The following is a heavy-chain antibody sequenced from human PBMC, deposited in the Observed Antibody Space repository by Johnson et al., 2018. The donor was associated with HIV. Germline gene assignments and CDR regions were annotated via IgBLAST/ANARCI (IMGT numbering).Heavy chain of an antibody. CDR2: ISYDGSDK. V-gene: IGHV3-30-3*01. Sequence: QVQLVESGGGLIQPGGSLRLSCAASGFTFSSFAIHWVRQAPGKGLEWVAVISYDGSDKYYADSVKGRFTISRDNSKNMLYLEMNSLRAEDTAVYYCARVDSCYDSVTAALDIWGQGTMVTVSS. D-gene: IGHD5-12*01. CDR3: ARVDSCYDSVTAALDI. CDR1: GFTFSSFA. J-gene: IGHJ3*02.